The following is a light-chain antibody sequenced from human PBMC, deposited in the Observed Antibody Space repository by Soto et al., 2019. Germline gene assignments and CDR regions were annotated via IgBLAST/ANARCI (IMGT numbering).Light chain of an antibody. CDR2: DAS. CDR3: QQYHNWPPIT. J-gene: IGKJ5*01. CDR1: QSVSSY. V-gene: IGKV3-11*01. Sequence: EIVLAQSPATLSLSPGERATLSCRASQSVSSYLAWYQQKPGQAPRLLIYDASNRATGIPDRFSGSGSGTDFTLTISSLQSEDFAVYYCQQYHNWPPITFGQGTRLEI.